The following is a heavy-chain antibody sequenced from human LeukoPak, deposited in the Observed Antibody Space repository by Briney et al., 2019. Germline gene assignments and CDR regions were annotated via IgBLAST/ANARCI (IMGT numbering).Heavy chain of an antibody. D-gene: IGHD3-10*01. J-gene: IGHJ1*01. CDR2: IFHAGST. V-gene: IGHV4-4*02. Sequence: SETLSLTCSVSGASISNNNWWNWMRQPPGEGLEWIGDIFHAGSTNYNPSLKSRVTISLDKSKNQFSLTLTSVTAADTAVYYCAVLEGYYSGSGTYHWGQGILVTVSS. CDR1: GASISNNNW. CDR3: AVLEGYYSGSGTYH.